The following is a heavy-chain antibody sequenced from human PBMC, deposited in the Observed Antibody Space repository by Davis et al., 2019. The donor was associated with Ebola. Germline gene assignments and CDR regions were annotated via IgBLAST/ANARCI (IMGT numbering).Heavy chain of an antibody. Sequence: GESLKISCQGSGYDFTSSWIAWVRLMPGKGLEWMGIIFPRDSDTRYSPSFQGQVRISVDKSLNTAYLQWDSLKASDNAIYYCARGEDNRGWTSGWWFDSWGQGTRVSVSS. D-gene: IGHD6-19*01. CDR3: ARGEDNRGWTSGWWFDS. J-gene: IGHJ5*01. CDR1: GYDFTSSW. V-gene: IGHV5-51*01. CDR2: IFPRDSDT.